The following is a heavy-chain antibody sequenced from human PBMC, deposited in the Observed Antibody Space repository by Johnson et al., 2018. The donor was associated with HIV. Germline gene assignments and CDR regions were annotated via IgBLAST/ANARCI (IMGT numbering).Heavy chain of an antibody. D-gene: IGHD2-15*01. Sequence: VQLVESGGGVVQPGGSLRLSCAASGFSLSDYYMHWVRQAIGKGLEWVSEIDTVGDTYYPASVKSRFTTSRDNAKNSFDLQLNSLTAGDTAVNYCSRRSTRSGGFDLWGQGTMVTVSS. J-gene: IGHJ3*01. V-gene: IGHV3-13*01. CDR3: SRRSTRSGGFDL. CDR1: GFSLSDYY. CDR2: IDTVGDT.